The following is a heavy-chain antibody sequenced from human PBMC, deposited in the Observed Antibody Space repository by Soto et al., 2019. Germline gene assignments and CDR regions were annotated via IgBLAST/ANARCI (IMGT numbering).Heavy chain of an antibody. CDR3: ARGQMSSGYYY. Sequence: SETLSLTCTVSGGSISSGGYYWSWIRQHPGKGLEWIGYIYYSGSTYYNPSLKSRVTISVDTSKNQFSLKLSSVTAADTAVYYCARGQMSSGYYYWGQGTLVTVSS. J-gene: IGHJ4*02. CDR2: IYYSGST. V-gene: IGHV4-31*03. CDR1: GGSISSGGYY. D-gene: IGHD3-22*01.